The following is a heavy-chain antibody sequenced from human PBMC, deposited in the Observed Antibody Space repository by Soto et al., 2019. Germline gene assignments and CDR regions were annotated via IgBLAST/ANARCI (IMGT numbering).Heavy chain of an antibody. CDR2: INAGNGNT. CDR1: GYTFTSYA. J-gene: IGHJ6*02. V-gene: IGHV1-3*01. Sequence: ASVKVSCKASGYTFTSYAMHWVRQAPGQRLEWMGWINAGNGNTEYSQKFQGRVTITRDTSASTAYMELSSLRSEDTAVYYCARNLWIAAAGYYYYYGMDVWGQGTTVTVSS. D-gene: IGHD6-13*01. CDR3: ARNLWIAAAGYYYYYGMDV.